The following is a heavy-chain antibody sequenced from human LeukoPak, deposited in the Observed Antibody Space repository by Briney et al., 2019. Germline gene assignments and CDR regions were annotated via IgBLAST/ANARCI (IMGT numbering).Heavy chain of an antibody. CDR1: GGSISSYY. CDR2: IYYSGST. D-gene: IGHD4-17*01. CDR3: ARDTYGDSHFDY. J-gene: IGHJ4*02. V-gene: IGHV4-59*01. Sequence: SETLSLTCTVSGGSISSYYWSWIRQPPGKGLEWIGYIYYSGSTNYNPSLKSRVTISVDTSKNQFSLKLSSVTAADTAVYYCARDTYGDSHFDYWGQGTLVTVSS.